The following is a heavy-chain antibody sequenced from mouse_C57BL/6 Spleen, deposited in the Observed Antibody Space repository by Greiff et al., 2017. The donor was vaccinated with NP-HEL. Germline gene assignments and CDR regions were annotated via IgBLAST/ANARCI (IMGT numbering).Heavy chain of an antibody. CDR3: ARYYGSSYYYAMDY. Sequence: QVQLKESGPELVKPGASVKISCKASGYAFSSSWMNWVKQRPGKGLEWIGRIYPGDGDTNYNGKFKGKATLTADKSSSTAYMQLSSLTSDDSSVYFCARYYGSSYYYAMDYWGQGTSVTVSS. D-gene: IGHD1-1*01. CDR1: GYAFSSSW. J-gene: IGHJ4*01. CDR2: IYPGDGDT. V-gene: IGHV1-82*01.